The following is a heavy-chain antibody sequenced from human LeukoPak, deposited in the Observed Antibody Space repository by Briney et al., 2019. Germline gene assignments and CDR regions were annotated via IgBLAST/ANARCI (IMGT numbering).Heavy chain of an antibody. J-gene: IGHJ4*02. V-gene: IGHV4-59*01. CDR1: GGSINSYY. CDR3: ARGGTVVNGFDY. CDR2: IFYSGTT. Sequence: SETLSLTCTVSGGSINSYYWSWIRRPPGKGLEWIGYIFYSGTTNYNPSLKSRVTKSVDTSQNQFSLKLSSVTAADTAVYYCARGGTVVNGFDYWGLGTLVTVSS. D-gene: IGHD4-23*01.